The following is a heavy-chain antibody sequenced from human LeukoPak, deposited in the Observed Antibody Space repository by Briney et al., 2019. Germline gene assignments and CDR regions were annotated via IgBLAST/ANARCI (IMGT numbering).Heavy chain of an antibody. CDR1: GGSFSGYY. Sequence: PSETLSLTCAVYGGSFSGYYWSWIRQPPGKGLEWIGEINHSGSTNYNPSLKSRVSISVDTSKNQFSLNLNSVTAADTAMYYCARGRGNTIPWTWGQGTLVTVSS. CDR2: INHSGST. CDR3: ARGRGNTIPWT. J-gene: IGHJ5*02. D-gene: IGHD3-3*01. V-gene: IGHV4-34*01.